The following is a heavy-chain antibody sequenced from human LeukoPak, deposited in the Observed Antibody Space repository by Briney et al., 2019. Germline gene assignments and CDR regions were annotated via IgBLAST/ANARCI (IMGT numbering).Heavy chain of an antibody. CDR3: ARGENGRTMVRGVAVYYYYMDV. J-gene: IGHJ6*03. D-gene: IGHD3-10*01. CDR1: GGYITNNY. Sequence: SETLSLTCTVSGGYITNNYWSWIRQPPGKGLEWIGYVYYSGSTNYNPSLKSRATISIDTSKKHFSLNLSSVTAADTAVYYCARGENGRTMVRGVAVYYYYMDVWGKGTTVTISS. CDR2: VYYSGST. V-gene: IGHV4-59*01.